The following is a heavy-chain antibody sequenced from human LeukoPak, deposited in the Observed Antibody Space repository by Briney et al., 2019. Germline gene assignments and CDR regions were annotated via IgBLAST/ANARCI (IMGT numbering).Heavy chain of an antibody. Sequence: PSETLSLTCSVSGDSISSYYWRWIPHPPGKDLEWIGYIHYSGSTNHNTSLKSRVTISLDTSKNQFSLKLSSVTAADTALYYCARVHSNIGSFDYWGQGTLVTVSS. CDR1: GDSISSYY. CDR2: IHYSGST. V-gene: IGHV4-59*01. D-gene: IGHD6-13*01. CDR3: ARVHSNIGSFDY. J-gene: IGHJ4*02.